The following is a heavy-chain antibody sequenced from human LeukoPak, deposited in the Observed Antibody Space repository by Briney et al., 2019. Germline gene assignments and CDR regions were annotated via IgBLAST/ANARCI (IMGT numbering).Heavy chain of an antibody. CDR1: GFTFATYT. D-gene: IGHD6-19*01. J-gene: IGHJ4*02. Sequence: GGSLRLSCTGAGFTFATYTFNWVRQAPGKGLEWVASIGATQTYIYYADSVKGRFTISRDNAKNSLYLQMNSLRAEDTAVYYCAKPRHEQWLVPGYFDYWGQGTLVTVSS. V-gene: IGHV3-21*01. CDR3: AKPRHEQWLVPGYFDY. CDR2: IGATQTYI.